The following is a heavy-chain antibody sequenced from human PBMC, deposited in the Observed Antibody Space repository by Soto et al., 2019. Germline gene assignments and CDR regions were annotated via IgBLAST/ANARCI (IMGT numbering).Heavy chain of an antibody. CDR1: GGTFSSYT. V-gene: IGHV1-69*02. CDR2: IIPILGIA. D-gene: IGHD6-13*01. Sequence: QVQLVQSGAEVKKPGSSVKVSCKASGGTFSSYTISWVRQAPGHGLEWMGRIIPILGIANYAQKFQGRVTITADKSTSTAYMELSSLRSEDTAVYYCARGIAAAGTMSEYFQHWGQGTLVTVSS. J-gene: IGHJ1*01. CDR3: ARGIAAAGTMSEYFQH.